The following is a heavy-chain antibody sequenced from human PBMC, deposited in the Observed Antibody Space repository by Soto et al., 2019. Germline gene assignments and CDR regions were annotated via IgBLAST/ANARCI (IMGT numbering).Heavy chain of an antibody. V-gene: IGHV2-5*02. CDR2: IYWDDDK. J-gene: IGHJ6*03. Sequence: SGPTLVNPTQTLTLTCTFSGFSLSTGGVGVGWIRQPPGKALEWLALIYWDDDKRYSPSLKSRLTITKDISKNQVVLTMTNMDPVDTATYYCAHSQVPHYDILTGYPDYYYYSYMDVWGKGTTVTVSS. D-gene: IGHD3-9*01. CDR3: AHSQVPHYDILTGYPDYYYYSYMDV. CDR1: GFSLSTGGVG.